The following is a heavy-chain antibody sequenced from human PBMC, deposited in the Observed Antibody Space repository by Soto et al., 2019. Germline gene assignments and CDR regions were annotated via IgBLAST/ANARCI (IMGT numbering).Heavy chain of an antibody. CDR1: GFSFSSYA. D-gene: IGHD3-22*01. Sequence: PGGSLRLSCAASGFSFSSYAIHWVRQAPGRGLEWVAVISFDGSNEYYADSVKGRFTISRDNSKNTLYLQMNSLRVEDTAVYYCTKENIEGPVYYYDSSAYCDYWGQGTLVTVSS. J-gene: IGHJ4*02. V-gene: IGHV3-30*18. CDR2: ISFDGSNE. CDR3: TKENIEGPVYYYDSSAYCDY.